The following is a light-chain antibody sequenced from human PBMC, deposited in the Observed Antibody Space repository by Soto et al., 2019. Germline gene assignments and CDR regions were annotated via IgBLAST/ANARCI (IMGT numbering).Light chain of an antibody. V-gene: IGLV2-14*01. CDR2: EVK. CDR3: RTYTTNGSSI. CDR1: TDDVGSTDS. J-gene: IGLJ1*01. Sequence: QSVLTQPASVSGSPGQSITITCSGTTDDVGSTDSVSWYQHHPGEAPRLVIYEVKNRPSGVPGRFSGSKSVNTASLSISGLQPEDEADYYCRTYTTNGSSIFGSGTKVTVL.